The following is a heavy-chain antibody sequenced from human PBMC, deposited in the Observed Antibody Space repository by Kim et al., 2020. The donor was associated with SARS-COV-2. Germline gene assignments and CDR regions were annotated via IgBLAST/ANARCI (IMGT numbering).Heavy chain of an antibody. D-gene: IGHD3-3*01. CDR3: ARGLKRFLEWLLFRDAFDI. CDR1: GGSFSGYY. J-gene: IGHJ3*02. CDR2: INHSGST. Sequence: SETLSLTCAVYGGSFSGYYWSWIRQPPGKGLEWIGEINHSGSTNYNPSLKSRVTISVDTSKNQFSLKLSSVTAADTAVYYCARGLKRFLEWLLFRDAFDIWGQGTMVTVSS. V-gene: IGHV4-34*01.